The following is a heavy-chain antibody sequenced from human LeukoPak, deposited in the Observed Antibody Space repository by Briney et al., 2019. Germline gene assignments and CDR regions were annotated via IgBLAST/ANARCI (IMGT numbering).Heavy chain of an antibody. CDR3: ARDGYRLSGYFYYMDV. CDR1: GYTFASFG. J-gene: IGHJ6*03. Sequence: ASVKVSCKASGYTFASFGITWVRQAPGQGLEWMGWINTHNGDTNYAQKLQGRVTMTTDTSTSTAYMELRSLRSDDAAVYYCARDGYRLSGYFYYMDVWGKGTTVTVSS. D-gene: IGHD2-2*03. V-gene: IGHV1-18*01. CDR2: INTHNGDT.